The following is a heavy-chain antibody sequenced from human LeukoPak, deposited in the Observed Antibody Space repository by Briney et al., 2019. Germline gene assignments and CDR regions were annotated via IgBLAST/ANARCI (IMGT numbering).Heavy chain of an antibody. CDR2: IIPIFGTA. V-gene: IGHV1-69*05. CDR3: AILYGSSLGPYYFDY. Sequence: GASVKVSCKASGGTFSSYAISWVRQAPGQGLEWMGGIIPIFGTANYAQKFQGRVTITTDESTSTAYMELSGLRSEDTAVYYCAILYGSSLGPYYFDYWGQGTLVTVSS. CDR1: GGTFSSYA. J-gene: IGHJ4*02. D-gene: IGHD6-6*01.